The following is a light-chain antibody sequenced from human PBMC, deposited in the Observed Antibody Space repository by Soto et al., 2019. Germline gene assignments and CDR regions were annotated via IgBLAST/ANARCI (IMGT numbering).Light chain of an antibody. CDR2: KVS. V-gene: IGKV2-30*01. J-gene: IGKJ1*01. Sequence: DVVRTQFPLSVRVTRGGPASIWFSSSRSLVFSDGNTYLNWFQQRPGQSPRRLIYKVSYRDSGVPSRFSGSGSGTEFTLTISSLQPDDFATYYCQQYNSYRTFGQGTKVDIK. CDR3: QQYNSYRT. CDR1: RSLVFSDGNTY.